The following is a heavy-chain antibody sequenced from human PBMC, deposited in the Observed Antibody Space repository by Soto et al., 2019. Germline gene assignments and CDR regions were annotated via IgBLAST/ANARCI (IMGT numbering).Heavy chain of an antibody. CDR3: ARGLSWYEDYYYYYMDV. D-gene: IGHD6-13*01. CDR1: GGSISSYY. CDR2: IYYSGST. J-gene: IGHJ6*03. V-gene: IGHV4-59*01. Sequence: SETLSLTCTVSGGSISSYYWSWIRQPPGKGLEWIGYIYYSGSTNYNPSLKSRVTISVDTSKNQFSLKLSSVTAADTAVYYCARGLSWYEDYYYYYMDVWGKGTTVTVSS.